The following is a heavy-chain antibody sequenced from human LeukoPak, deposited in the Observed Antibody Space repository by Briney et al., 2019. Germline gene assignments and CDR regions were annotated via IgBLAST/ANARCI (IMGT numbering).Heavy chain of an antibody. Sequence: PGGSLRLSCAASGFTFSSYSMNWVRQPPGKGLEWIGYIYYTGSTNYNPSLKSRVTISLDTSKNQFSLKLNSVTAADTAVYYCARDRPGGSSLDYWGQGTPVTVSS. D-gene: IGHD6-13*01. CDR1: GFTFSSYS. J-gene: IGHJ4*02. CDR2: IYYTGST. V-gene: IGHV4-59*01. CDR3: ARDRPGGSSLDY.